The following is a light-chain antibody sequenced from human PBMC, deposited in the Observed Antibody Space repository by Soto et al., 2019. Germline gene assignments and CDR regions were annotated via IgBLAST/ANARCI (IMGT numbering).Light chain of an antibody. CDR2: DAS. J-gene: IGKJ5*01. Sequence: EIVLTQSPATLSLSPGERATLSCRASQSVSSYLAWYQQKPGQAPRLLIYDASNRATGIPARFSGSGSGTNFTRPISSLEPEDFAVYYCQQRSNWPPRITFGEGTRLEIK. CDR1: QSVSSY. CDR3: QQRSNWPPRIT. V-gene: IGKV3-11*01.